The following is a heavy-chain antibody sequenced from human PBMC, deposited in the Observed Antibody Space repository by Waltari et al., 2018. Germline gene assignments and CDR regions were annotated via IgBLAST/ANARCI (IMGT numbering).Heavy chain of an antibody. Sequence: DVHLVWSGGGLVQPGGSLRLSCTAPGSTFRASWMHWVRHGPGTGLMWVSRIDSDGSSTSYEDTVRGRFTISRDNAKNTLYLQMNSVRDEDTAVYYCGRARVQGVKYFDYWGRGTLVTVSS. J-gene: IGHJ4*02. CDR2: IDSDGSST. D-gene: IGHD3-10*01. CDR3: GRARVQGVKYFDY. CDR1: GSTFRASW. V-gene: IGHV3-74*01.